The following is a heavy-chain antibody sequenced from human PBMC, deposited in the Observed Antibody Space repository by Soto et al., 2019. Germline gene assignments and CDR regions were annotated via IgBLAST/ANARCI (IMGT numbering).Heavy chain of an antibody. J-gene: IGHJ4*02. CDR1: GFTFSNYV. V-gene: IGHV3-23*01. CDR3: ARVYSSSWYWFQL. Sequence: EVQLLESGGGLVQPGGSLRLSCAVSGFTFSNYVMSWVRQSPGKGLEWVSVITGSGDSTSYADSLQGRFTISRDNSRHTVYLQMISRRADGTAVYYCARVYSSSWYWFQLRGQGTLVTVSS. CDR2: ITGSGDST. D-gene: IGHD6-13*01.